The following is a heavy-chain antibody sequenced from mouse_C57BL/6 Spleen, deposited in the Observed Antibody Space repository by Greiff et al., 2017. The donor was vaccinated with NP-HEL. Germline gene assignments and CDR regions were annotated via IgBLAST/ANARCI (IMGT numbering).Heavy chain of an antibody. CDR3: ARGMDYDGVFAY. CDR1: GYSITSGYY. Sequence: LVESGPGLVKPSQSLSLTCSVTGYSITSGYYWNWIRQFPGNKLEWMGYISYDGSNNYNPSLKNRISITRDTSKNQFFLKLNSVTTEDTATYYCARGMDYDGVFAYWGQGTLVTVSA. J-gene: IGHJ3*01. V-gene: IGHV3-6*01. CDR2: ISYDGSN. D-gene: IGHD2-4*01.